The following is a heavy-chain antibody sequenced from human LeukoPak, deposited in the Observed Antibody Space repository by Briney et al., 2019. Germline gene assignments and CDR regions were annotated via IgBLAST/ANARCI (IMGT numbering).Heavy chain of an antibody. J-gene: IGHJ6*02. CDR2: ISYDGSNK. CDR3: AKTLRLWFGQPADHYYGMDV. V-gene: IGHV3-30*18. CDR1: GFTFSSYG. Sequence: PGGSLRLSCAASGFTFSSYGMHWVRQAPGKGLEWVAVISYDGSNKYYADSVKGRFTISRDNSKNTLYLQMNSLRAEDTAVYYCAKTLRLWFGQPADHYYGMDVWGQGTTVTVSS. D-gene: IGHD3-10*01.